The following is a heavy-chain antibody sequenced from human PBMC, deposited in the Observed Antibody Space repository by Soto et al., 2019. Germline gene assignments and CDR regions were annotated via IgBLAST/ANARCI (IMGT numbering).Heavy chain of an antibody. V-gene: IGHV4-31*03. Sequence: SETLSLTCTVSGGSISSGGYYWSWIRQHPGKGLEWIGYIYYSGSTYYNPSLKSRVTISVDTSKNQFSLKLSSVTAADTAVYYCARYPTGGSGSYPFHAFDIWGQGTMVTVSS. D-gene: IGHD3-10*01. J-gene: IGHJ3*02. CDR3: ARYPTGGSGSYPFHAFDI. CDR1: GGSISSGGYY. CDR2: IYYSGST.